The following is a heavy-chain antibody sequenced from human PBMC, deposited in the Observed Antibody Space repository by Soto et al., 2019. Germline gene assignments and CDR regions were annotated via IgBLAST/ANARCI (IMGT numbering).Heavy chain of an antibody. J-gene: IGHJ4*02. CDR1: GFTFGSYW. CDR3: ARASSGWPFDY. CDR2: IHTDGSTT. Sequence: GGSLRLCCAASGFTFGSYWMHWVRQAPGKGLVWVSRIHTDGSTTSYADSVKGRFTISRDNAKNTLYLQMNSLRAEDTAVYYCARASSGWPFDYWGQGTLVTVSS. D-gene: IGHD6-19*01. V-gene: IGHV3-74*01.